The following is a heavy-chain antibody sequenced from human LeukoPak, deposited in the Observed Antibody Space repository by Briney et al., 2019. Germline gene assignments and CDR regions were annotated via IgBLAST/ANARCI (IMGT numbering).Heavy chain of an antibody. Sequence: GGSLRLSCAASGFTFSSYAMSWVRQAPGKGLEWVSAISGSGGSTYYAGSVKGRFTISRDNSKNTLYLQMNSLRAEDTAVYYCAKDLYSSGWFYGMDVWGQGTTVTVSS. CDR2: ISGSGGST. CDR1: GFTFSSYA. V-gene: IGHV3-23*01. J-gene: IGHJ6*02. D-gene: IGHD6-19*01. CDR3: AKDLYSSGWFYGMDV.